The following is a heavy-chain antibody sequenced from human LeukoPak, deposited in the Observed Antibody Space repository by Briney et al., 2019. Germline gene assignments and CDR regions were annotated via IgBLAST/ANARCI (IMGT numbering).Heavy chain of an antibody. CDR3: ARDPYCSSTSCYYDY. J-gene: IGHJ4*02. D-gene: IGHD2-2*01. Sequence: GGSLRLSCAASGFTFSSYSMNWVRQAPGKGLEWVSSISSSSSYIYYADSVKGRFTISRDNAKNSLYLQVNSLRAEDTAVYYCARDPYCSSTSCYYDYWGQGTLVTVSS. V-gene: IGHV3-21*01. CDR1: GFTFSSYS. CDR2: ISSSSSYI.